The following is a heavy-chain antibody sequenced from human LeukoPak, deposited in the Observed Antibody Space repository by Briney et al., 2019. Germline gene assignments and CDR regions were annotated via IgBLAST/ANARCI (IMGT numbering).Heavy chain of an antibody. V-gene: IGHV1-69*04. D-gene: IGHD6-13*01. CDR3: ARDLRGSSSWYDY. CDR1: DGTFNSYG. Sequence: SVKVSCKASDGTFNSYGISWVRQAPGQGLEWMGRIIPILGITNYAQKFQGRVTITADKSTNTAYMELSSLRSEDTAVFYCARDLRGSSSWYDYWGRGTLVTVSS. J-gene: IGHJ4*02. CDR2: IIPILGIT.